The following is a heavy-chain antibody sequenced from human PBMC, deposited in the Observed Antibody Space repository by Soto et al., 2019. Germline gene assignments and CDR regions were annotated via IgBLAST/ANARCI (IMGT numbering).Heavy chain of an antibody. V-gene: IGHV3-23*01. CDR1: GFTFSGYS. D-gene: IGHD4-17*01. J-gene: IGHJ4*02. Sequence: DVQLLESGGGLVQPGGSLRLSCAASGFTFSGYSMSWVRQAPGKGLEWVSGISGSGGSANYADSVKGRFTISRDNSKNTLYLQMNSLRAEDSAVYYCAKRIWESTVTTGGPFDYWGQGTLVTVSS. CDR2: ISGSGGSA. CDR3: AKRIWESTVTTGGPFDY.